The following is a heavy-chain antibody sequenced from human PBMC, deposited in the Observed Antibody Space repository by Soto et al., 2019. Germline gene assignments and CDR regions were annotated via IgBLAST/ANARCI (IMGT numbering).Heavy chain of an antibody. J-gene: IGHJ4*02. CDR1: GGSISSSNW. CDR3: ARGLSTLSPIDY. D-gene: IGHD3-16*02. Sequence: SETLSLTCAVSGGSISSSNWWSWVRQPPGKGLEWIGGIYHSGSTNNNPSLKSRATISVDKSKNQFSLKLSSVTAADTAVYYCARGLSTLSPIDYWGQGTLVTVS. CDR2: IYHSGST. V-gene: IGHV4-4*02.